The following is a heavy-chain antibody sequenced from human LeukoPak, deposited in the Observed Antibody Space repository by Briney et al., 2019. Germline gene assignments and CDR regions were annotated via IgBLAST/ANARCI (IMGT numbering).Heavy chain of an antibody. CDR2: IDDSGNT. V-gene: IGHV4-59*01. CDR3: GADAAPDALPYLDA. CDR1: GGSMKRSY. Sequence: SETLSLTCLVTGGSMKRSYWTWLRQAPGKGLEWIGNIDDSGNTNYSPSLKSRVTISLDTSKNQFSLRVPSVTAADRGLYLYGADAAPDALPYLDAWGKGTTVTVSS. J-gene: IGHJ6*03. D-gene: IGHD3-16*01.